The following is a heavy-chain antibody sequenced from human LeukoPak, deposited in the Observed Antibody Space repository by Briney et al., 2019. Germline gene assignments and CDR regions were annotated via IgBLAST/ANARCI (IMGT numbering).Heavy chain of an antibody. D-gene: IGHD3-10*01. Sequence: SETLSLTCTVSGGSLSSYYWSWIRQPPGKGLEWVGYIYYSGSTNYNPSLKSRVTISVDTSKNQFSLKLSSVTAADTAVYYCARLTMVRGLPFWFDPWGQGTLVTVSS. CDR3: ARLTMVRGLPFWFDP. CDR1: GGSLSSYY. CDR2: IYYSGST. J-gene: IGHJ5*02. V-gene: IGHV4-59*08.